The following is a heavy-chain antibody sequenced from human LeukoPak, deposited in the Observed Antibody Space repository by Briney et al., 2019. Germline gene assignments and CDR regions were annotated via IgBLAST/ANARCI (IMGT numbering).Heavy chain of an antibody. D-gene: IGHD3-16*01. J-gene: IGHJ4*02. CDR2: ISGSGGST. CDR3: ARDSLGGDY. CDR1: GFIFSSYA. Sequence: GGSLRLSCAASGFIFSSYAMSWVRQAPGKGLEWVSGISGSGGSTYYAESVKGRFTISRDNSKNTLYLQMNSLRAEDTAVYYCARDSLGGDYWGQGTLVTVSS. V-gene: IGHV3-23*01.